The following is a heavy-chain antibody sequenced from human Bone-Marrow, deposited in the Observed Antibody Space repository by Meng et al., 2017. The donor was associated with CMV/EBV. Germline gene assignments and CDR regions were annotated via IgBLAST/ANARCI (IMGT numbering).Heavy chain of an antibody. CDR2: ISSSGSTI. CDR1: GFAVSSNY. D-gene: IGHD5-18*01. V-gene: IGHV3-11*04. J-gene: IGHJ6*02. CDR3: ASFTAMPSYYYGMDV. Sequence: GESLKISCVASGFAVSSNYMSWVRQAPGKGLEWVSYISSSGSTIYYADSVKGRFTISRDNAKNSLYLQMNSLRAEDTAVYYCASFTAMPSYYYGMDVWGQGTTVTVSS.